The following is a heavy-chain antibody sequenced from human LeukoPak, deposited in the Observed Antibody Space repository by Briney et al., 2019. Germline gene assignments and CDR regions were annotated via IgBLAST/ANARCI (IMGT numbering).Heavy chain of an antibody. D-gene: IGHD3-16*01. V-gene: IGHV3-7*04. CDR1: GFNFSGHW. CDR3: ARISRYGLDY. Sequence: GGSLRLSCAASGFNFSGHWMSWVRQVPGKGLEWVANIKSDGSEKYCVDSVKGRFTISIDNAKNSLYLQMNSLRPEDTAVYYCARISRYGLDYWGQGTLVTVSS. CDR2: IKSDGSEK. J-gene: IGHJ4*02.